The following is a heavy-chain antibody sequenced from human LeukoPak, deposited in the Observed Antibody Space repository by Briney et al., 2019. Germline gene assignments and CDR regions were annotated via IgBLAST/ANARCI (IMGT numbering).Heavy chain of an antibody. CDR2: IYHSGST. CDR1: GGSIGSGNW. J-gene: IGHJ4*02. D-gene: IGHD6-13*01. Sequence: SETLSLTCVVSGGSIGSGNWWSWVRQPPGKGLEWIGEIYHSGSTNYNSSLKSRVTISVDTSKNQFSLKLSSVTAADTAVYYCAGTGSSSWYRLYYFDYWGQGTLVTVSS. CDR3: AGTGSSSWYRLYYFDY. V-gene: IGHV4-4*02.